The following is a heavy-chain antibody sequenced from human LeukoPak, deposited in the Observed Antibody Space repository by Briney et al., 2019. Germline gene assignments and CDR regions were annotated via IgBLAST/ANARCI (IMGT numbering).Heavy chain of an antibody. Sequence: ASVKVSCKVSVYTFTDYYMHWVRQAPGQGLEWMGIINPSGGSTSYAQKFQGRVTMTRDMSTSTVYMELSSLRSEDTAVYYCARASGSGSSFDYWGQGTLVTVSS. CDR3: ARASGSGSSFDY. J-gene: IGHJ4*02. V-gene: IGHV1-46*01. D-gene: IGHD3-10*01. CDR2: INPSGGST. CDR1: VYTFTDYY.